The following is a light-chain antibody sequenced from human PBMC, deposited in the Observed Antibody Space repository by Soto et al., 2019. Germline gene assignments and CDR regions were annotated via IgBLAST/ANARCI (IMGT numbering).Light chain of an antibody. J-gene: IGLJ3*02. CDR3: QSYDNRLSGPWV. CDR1: STNIGAGYD. V-gene: IGLV1-40*01. Sequence: QSVLTQPPSVSGAPGLRVTISCTGGSTNIGAGYDVHWYQQLPGRAPKLLVYGDNNRPSGVPDRFSGSKSGTSASLAITGLLPEDEADYYCQSYDNRLSGPWVFGGGTKLTVL. CDR2: GDN.